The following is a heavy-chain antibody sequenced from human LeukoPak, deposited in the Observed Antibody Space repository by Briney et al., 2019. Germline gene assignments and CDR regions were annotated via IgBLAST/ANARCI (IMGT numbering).Heavy chain of an antibody. CDR1: GYTFTSYY. CDR3: ARHGAARWFDP. D-gene: IGHD6-6*01. CDR2: INPSGGGT. V-gene: IGHV1-46*01. J-gene: IGHJ5*02. Sequence: ASVKVSCKASGYTFTSYYMHWVRQAPGQGLEWMGIINPSGGGTNYAQKLQGRVTMTTDTSTSTAYIELRSLRSDDTAVYYCARHGAARWFDPWGQGTLVTVSS.